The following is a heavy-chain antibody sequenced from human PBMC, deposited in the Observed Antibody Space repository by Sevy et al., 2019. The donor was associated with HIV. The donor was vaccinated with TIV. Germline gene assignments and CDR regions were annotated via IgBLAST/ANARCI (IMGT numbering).Heavy chain of an antibody. V-gene: IGHV3-7*01. CDR3: AGDVVVGNDAFDI. Sequence: GGSLRLSCAASGFTFSSYWMSWVRQAPGKGLEWVANIKQDGSEKYYVDSVKGRFTISRDNAKNSLYLQMNSLRAEDTAVYYCAGDVVVGNDAFDIWGQGTMVTVSS. J-gene: IGHJ3*02. CDR1: GFTFSSYW. D-gene: IGHD2-15*01. CDR2: IKQDGSEK.